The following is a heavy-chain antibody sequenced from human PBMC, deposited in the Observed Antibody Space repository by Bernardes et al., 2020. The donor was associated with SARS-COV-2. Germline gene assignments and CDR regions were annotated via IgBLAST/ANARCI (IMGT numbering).Heavy chain of an antibody. J-gene: IGHJ6*04. CDR3: ARVGGLWFGELWAYDYYYGMDV. Sequence: ASVKVSCKASGYTFTSYGISWVRQAPGQGLEWMGWISAYNGNTNYAQKLQGRVTMTTDTSTSTAYMELRSLRSDDTAVYYCARVGGLWFGELWAYDYYYGMDVWSEGATVTVSS. CDR2: ISAYNGNT. V-gene: IGHV1-18*04. D-gene: IGHD3-10*01. CDR1: GYTFTSYG.